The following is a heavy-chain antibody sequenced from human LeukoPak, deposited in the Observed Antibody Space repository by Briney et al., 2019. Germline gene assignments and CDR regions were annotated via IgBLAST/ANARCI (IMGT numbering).Heavy chain of an antibody. J-gene: IGHJ3*01. V-gene: IGHV3-23*01. D-gene: IGHD3-16*02. CDR1: GFTFSGSA. CDR3: ARDMELST. CDR2: ISYSGANS. Sequence: RGSLRLSCAASGFTFSGSAMSWVRQAPGEGLEWVSLISYSGANSYYTDSVRGRFTISRDNTKDTLFLQMNSLRAEDTAIYYCARDMELSTWGLGTMVTVSS.